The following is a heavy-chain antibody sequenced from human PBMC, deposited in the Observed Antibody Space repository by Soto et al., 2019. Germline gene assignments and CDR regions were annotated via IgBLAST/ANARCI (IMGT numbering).Heavy chain of an antibody. V-gene: IGHV1-18*01. CDR1: GYTFTSYG. CDR2: ISAHIGNT. D-gene: IGHD3-16*02. J-gene: IGHJ4*02. CDR3: ARVSDYFCGSYRGDYYFDY. Sequence: QVQLVQSGAEVKKPGASVQVSCKASGYTFTSYGISWVRQAPGQGLEWMGWISAHIGNTNDAQKLQGRVTMTADTATSTSYRERRSLRSDDTAVYDCARVSDYFCGSYRGDYYFDYWGQGPLVTVYS.